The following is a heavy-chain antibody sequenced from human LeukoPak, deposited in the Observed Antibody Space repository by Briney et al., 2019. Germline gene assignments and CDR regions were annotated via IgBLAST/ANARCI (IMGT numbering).Heavy chain of an antibody. J-gene: IGHJ4*02. CDR1: GYTFTGYY. D-gene: IGHD3-16*02. Sequence: ASVKVSCEASGYTFTGYYMHWVRQAPGQGLEWMGWVNPVSGGTSYAQKFQGRVTMTRDTSISTAYMELSRLTSDDTAVYYCARGFWFGGVIDHFDYWGQGALVTVSS. V-gene: IGHV1-2*02. CDR3: ARGFWFGGVIDHFDY. CDR2: VNPVSGGT.